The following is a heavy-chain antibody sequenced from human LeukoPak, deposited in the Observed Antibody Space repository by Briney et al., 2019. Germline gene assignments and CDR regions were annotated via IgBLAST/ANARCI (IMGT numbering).Heavy chain of an antibody. CDR2: IYYSGST. CDR3: ARALGWNYV. V-gene: IGHV4-30-4*08. J-gene: IGHJ4*02. CDR1: GGSISSGDYY. Sequence: PSETLSLTCTVSGGSISSGDYYWRWIRQPPGTGLEWIGYIYYSGSTYYNPSLKSRVTISVDTSKNQFSLKLSSVTAADTAVYYCARALGWNYVWGQGTLVTVSS. D-gene: IGHD1-7*01.